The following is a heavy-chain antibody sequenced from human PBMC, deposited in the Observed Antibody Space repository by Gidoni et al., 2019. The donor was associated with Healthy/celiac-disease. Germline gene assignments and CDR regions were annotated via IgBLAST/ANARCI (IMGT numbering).Heavy chain of an antibody. CDR2: IYPDDSDT. CDR1: GYSFTNYW. J-gene: IGHJ3*02. V-gene: IGHV5-51*01. CDR3: ARQRGPFAFNI. Sequence: EVQLVQSGAEVKKPGKSLKISCKGYGYSFTNYWIGWVLQMPGKGLEWMGIIYPDDSDTRYSPSFRGQVTISADKSISTAYLQWSSLKASDTAMYYCARQRGPFAFNIWGQGTMVTVSS. D-gene: IGHD3-10*01.